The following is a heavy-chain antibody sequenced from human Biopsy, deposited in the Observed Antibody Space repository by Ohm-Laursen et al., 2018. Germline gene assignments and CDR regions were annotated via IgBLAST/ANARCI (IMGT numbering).Heavy chain of an antibody. Sequence: SLRPSCAASGFTFSNYEMNWVRQAPGKGLEWVSYISSSNTIYYADSVKGRFTISRDNGKNSLYLQMNSLRAEDTAVYYCARARGSGRLRYHFDYWGQGTLVTVSS. D-gene: IGHD1-26*01. V-gene: IGHV3-48*03. CDR3: ARARGSGRLRYHFDY. J-gene: IGHJ4*02. CDR2: ISSSNTI. CDR1: GFTFSNYE.